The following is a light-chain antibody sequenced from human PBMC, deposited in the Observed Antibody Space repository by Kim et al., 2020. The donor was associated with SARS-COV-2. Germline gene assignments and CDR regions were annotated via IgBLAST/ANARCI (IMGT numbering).Light chain of an antibody. CDR3: QHPEA. CDR1: QSISSY. Sequence: PDTLSLSPGERATLSCRASQSISSYLVWYQQKPGQAPRLLIYDASNMATGIPARFSGSGSGTDFTLTISSLEPEDFAVYYCQHPEAFGQGTKLEIK. V-gene: IGKV3-11*01. J-gene: IGKJ2*01. CDR2: DAS.